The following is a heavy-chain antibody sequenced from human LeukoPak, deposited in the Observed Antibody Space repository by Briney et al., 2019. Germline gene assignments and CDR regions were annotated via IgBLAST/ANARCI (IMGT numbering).Heavy chain of an antibody. J-gene: IGHJ4*02. V-gene: IGHV4-34*01. CDR2: INHSGST. D-gene: IGHD5-18*01. Sequence: PSDTLSLTCAVYGGSFSGYYWSWIRHPPGKGLEGIGDINHSGSTNYNPTLKSRVTISVDTSKNQISLKLSSVTAADTAVYYCASRIQLWTPLGYWGQGTLVTASS. CDR1: GGSFSGYY. CDR3: ASRIQLWTPLGY.